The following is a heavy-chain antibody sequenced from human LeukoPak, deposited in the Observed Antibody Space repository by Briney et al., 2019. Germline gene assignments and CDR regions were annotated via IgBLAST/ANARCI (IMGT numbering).Heavy chain of an antibody. D-gene: IGHD3-22*01. J-gene: IGHJ3*02. CDR2: MYYSGST. Sequence: SETLSLTCTVSGDSSRSYYWGWIRQPPGKGPEWLGYMYYSGSTDYNPSLKSRATISVDTSKSQISLMLTSMTAADTAVYYCARRATLILGENAFDIWGQGTMVTVSS. V-gene: IGHV4-59*08. CDR3: ARRATLILGENAFDI. CDR1: GDSSRSYY.